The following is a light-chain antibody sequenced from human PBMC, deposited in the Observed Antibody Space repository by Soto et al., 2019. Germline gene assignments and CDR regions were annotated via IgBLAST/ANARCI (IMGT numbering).Light chain of an antibody. CDR1: SSDVGGYNY. V-gene: IGLV2-14*01. Sequence: QSALTQPASVSGSPGQSITISCTGTSSDVGGYNYVSWYQQYPGTAPKLMIYDVTNRPSGVSNRFSGSKSGNTASLTISGLQAEDEADYYCTSFTSSTPRWAFGGGTKLTVL. CDR2: DVT. J-gene: IGLJ3*02. CDR3: TSFTSSTPRWA.